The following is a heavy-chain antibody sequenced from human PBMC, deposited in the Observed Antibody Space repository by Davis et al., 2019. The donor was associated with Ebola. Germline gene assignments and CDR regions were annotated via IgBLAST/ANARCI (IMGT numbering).Heavy chain of an antibody. J-gene: IGHJ4*02. CDR3: ARPTLYGENDY. CDR1: GYSSSNYW. CDR2: ILLDDSDV. Sequence: GESLKISCKSYGYSSSNYWNGRVRQLPGKGLEWVGIILLDDSDVRYSPSFQGHVTISADKSSNTAYLQWNSLRASDTATYYCARPTLYGENDYWGQGTLVSVS. D-gene: IGHD4-17*01. V-gene: IGHV5-51*01.